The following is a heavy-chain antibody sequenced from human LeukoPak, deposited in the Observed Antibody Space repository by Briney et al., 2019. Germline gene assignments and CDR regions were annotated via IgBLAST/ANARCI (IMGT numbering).Heavy chain of an antibody. V-gene: IGHV4-30-2*01. CDR2: IYHSGST. CDR1: GGSISSGGYS. D-gene: IGHD5-18*01. CDR3: ARGQSGIQLKARYGMDV. J-gene: IGHJ6*04. Sequence: SQTLSLTCAVSGGSISSGGYSWSWIRQPPGKGLEWIGYIYHSGSTYYNPSLKSRVTISVDRSKNQFSLKLSSVTAADTAVYYCARGQSGIQLKARYGMDVWGKGTTVTVSS.